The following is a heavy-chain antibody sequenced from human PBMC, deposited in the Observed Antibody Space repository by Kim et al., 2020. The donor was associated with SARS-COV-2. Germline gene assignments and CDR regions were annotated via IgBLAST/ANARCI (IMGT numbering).Heavy chain of an antibody. CDR2: T. Sequence: TKYTQKCQGRITITRDTSASTAYIELSSLRSEDTAVYYCARGYVTSSWFGPWGQGTLVTVSS. CDR3: ARGYVTSSWFGP. J-gene: IGHJ5*02. D-gene: IGHD1-1*01. V-gene: IGHV1-3*01.